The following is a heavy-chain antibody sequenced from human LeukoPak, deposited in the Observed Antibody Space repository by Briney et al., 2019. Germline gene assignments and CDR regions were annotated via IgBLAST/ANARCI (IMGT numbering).Heavy chain of an antibody. V-gene: IGHV3-21*01. CDR1: GFTFSSYS. CDR2: ISSSSSYI. D-gene: IGHD6-19*01. Sequence: GGSLRLSCAASGFTFSSYSMNWVRQAPGKGLEWVSSISSSSSYIYYADSVKGRFTISRDNAKNSLYLQMNSLRAEDTAVYYCASATYSSGWEFHFDYWGQGTLVTVSS. J-gene: IGHJ4*02. CDR3: ASATYSSGWEFHFDY.